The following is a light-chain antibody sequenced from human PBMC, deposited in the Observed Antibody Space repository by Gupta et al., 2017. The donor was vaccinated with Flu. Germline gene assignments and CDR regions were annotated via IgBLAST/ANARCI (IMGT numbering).Light chain of an antibody. Sequence: DIQMTQSPSSLSASVGDRVTITCQASQDIRKYLNWYQQKPGKAPTLLIYDASSLETGVTSRFSGSGSGTYFTLTISSLQHEDMATYYCQQYHNLPLFGPGTKVQIK. CDR3: QQYHNLPL. CDR2: DAS. V-gene: IGKV1-33*01. J-gene: IGKJ3*01. CDR1: QDIRKY.